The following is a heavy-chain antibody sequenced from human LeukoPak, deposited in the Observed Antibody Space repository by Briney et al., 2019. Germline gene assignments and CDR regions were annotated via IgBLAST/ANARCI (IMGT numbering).Heavy chain of an antibody. Sequence: PGGSLRLSCAASGFTFTTYYMTWVRQAPGKGLGWLANISQDGRTKYYADSVGGRFAISRENAINSVFVQMNSVRAEDTAVYYCARENWSNDYWGQGTLVTVSS. V-gene: IGHV3-7*01. J-gene: IGHJ4*02. CDR1: GFTFTTYY. CDR3: ARENWSNDY. D-gene: IGHD1-1*01. CDR2: ISQDGRTK.